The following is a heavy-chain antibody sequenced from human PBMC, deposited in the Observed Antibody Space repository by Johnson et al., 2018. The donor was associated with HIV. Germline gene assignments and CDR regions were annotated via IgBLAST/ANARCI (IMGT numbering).Heavy chain of an antibody. J-gene: IGHJ3*01. CDR2: IRQDGSEK. V-gene: IGHV3-7*01. Sequence: VQLVESGGGLVQPGSLKLSCAASGFTLSAYWMNWVRQAPGKGLEWVANIRQDGSEKYYVDSVRGRFTISRDNSKNTLYLQMNSLRAEDTAVYYCARVGASRFDAFHVWGQGTMVTVSS. D-gene: IGHD3-16*01. CDR3: ARVGASRFDAFHV. CDR1: GFTLSAYW.